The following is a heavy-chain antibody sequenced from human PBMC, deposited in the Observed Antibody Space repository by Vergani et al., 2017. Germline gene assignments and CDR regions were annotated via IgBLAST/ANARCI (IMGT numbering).Heavy chain of an antibody. CDR2: ISAYNGNT. Sequence: QVQLVQSGAEVKKPGASVKVSCTASGYTFTSYGISWVRQAPGQGLEWMGWISAYNGNTNYAQKLQGRVTMTTDTSTSTADMELRRLISDDTAVYYCARAYASPRHYDSRGYGLWGQGTMVTVSS. D-gene: IGHD3-22*01. CDR3: ARAYASPRHYDSRGYGL. CDR1: GYTFTSYG. V-gene: IGHV1-18*01. J-gene: IGHJ3*01.